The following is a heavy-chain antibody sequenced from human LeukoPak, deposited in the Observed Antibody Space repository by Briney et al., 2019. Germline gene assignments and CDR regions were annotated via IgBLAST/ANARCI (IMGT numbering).Heavy chain of an antibody. Sequence: ASVKVSCKASGYTFTGYYMHWVRQAPGQGLEWMGWINPNSGGTNYAQKFQGWVTMTRDTSISTAYMELSRLRSDDTAVYYCARSVARLAVAGTDLGMDVWGKGTTVTVSS. J-gene: IGHJ6*04. CDR3: ARSVARLAVAGTDLGMDV. CDR2: INPNSGGT. D-gene: IGHD6-13*01. CDR1: GYTFTGYY. V-gene: IGHV1-2*04.